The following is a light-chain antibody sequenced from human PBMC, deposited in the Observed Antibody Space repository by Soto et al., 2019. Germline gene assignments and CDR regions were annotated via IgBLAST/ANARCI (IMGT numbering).Light chain of an antibody. Sequence: SAESQPAPVSGSRGQSITISSTGTSSDVGGYNYVSWYQQHPGKAPTLMIYDVSNRPSGVSNRFSGSKSGNTASLTISGLQAEDEADYYCSSYTSSSSYVFGTGTKVPVL. CDR3: SSYTSSSSYV. J-gene: IGLJ1*01. CDR2: DVS. CDR1: SSDVGGYNY. V-gene: IGLV2-14*01.